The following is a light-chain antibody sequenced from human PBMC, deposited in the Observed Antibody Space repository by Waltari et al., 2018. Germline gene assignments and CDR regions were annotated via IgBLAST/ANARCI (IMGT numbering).Light chain of an antibody. J-gene: IGKJ2*01. CDR3: QQYNSWPPVYT. CDR1: QSVSTN. CDR2: AAS. Sequence: ETVMTQSPGTLSVSLGEGATLSCRASQSVSTNVAWYQQKPGQAPRLLIYAASTRATGIPCRFSGSGSGTEFTLTISSMQSEEFAVYYCQQYNSWPPVYTFGQGTKLEIK. V-gene: IGKV3-15*01.